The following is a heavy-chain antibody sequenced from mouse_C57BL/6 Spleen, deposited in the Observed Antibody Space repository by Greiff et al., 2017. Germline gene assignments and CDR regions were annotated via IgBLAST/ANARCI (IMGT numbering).Heavy chain of an antibody. CDR3: ARSATAWFAY. Sequence: VQLQQSGAELVKPGASVKISCKASGYAFSSYWLNWVKQRPGKGLEWIGQIYPGDGDTNYNGKFKGKATLTADNSSSTAYMQLSGLTSEYSAVYFCARSATAWFAYWGQGTLVTVSA. V-gene: IGHV1-80*01. CDR1: GYAFSSYW. J-gene: IGHJ3*01. D-gene: IGHD1-1*01. CDR2: IYPGDGDT.